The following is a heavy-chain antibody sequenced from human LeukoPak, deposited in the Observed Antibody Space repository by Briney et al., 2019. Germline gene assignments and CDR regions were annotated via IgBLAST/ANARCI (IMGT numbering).Heavy chain of an antibody. CDR3: ARVRDYYYMDV. CDR1: GCTFTSYG. Sequence: ASVKVSCKTSGCTFTSYGISWVRQAPGQGLEWMGWISAYNGNTHYAQKLQGRVTMTTDTSTSTGYMDLRSLRSDDTAVYYCARVRDYYYMDVWGKGTTVTVSS. CDR2: ISAYNGNT. J-gene: IGHJ6*03. V-gene: IGHV1-18*01.